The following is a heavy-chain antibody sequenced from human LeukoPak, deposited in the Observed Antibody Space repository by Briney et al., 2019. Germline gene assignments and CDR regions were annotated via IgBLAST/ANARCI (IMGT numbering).Heavy chain of an antibody. J-gene: IGHJ4*02. Sequence: GGSLRLXCAASGFTFDDYAMHWVRQAPGKGLEWVSLISGDGGSTYYADSVKGRFTISRDNSKNSLYLQMNSLRTEDTALYYCAKDGTVGDYVWGSSDYWGQGTLVTVSS. CDR3: AKDGTVGDYVWGSSDY. D-gene: IGHD3-16*01. CDR1: GFTFDDYA. V-gene: IGHV3-43*02. CDR2: ISGDGGST.